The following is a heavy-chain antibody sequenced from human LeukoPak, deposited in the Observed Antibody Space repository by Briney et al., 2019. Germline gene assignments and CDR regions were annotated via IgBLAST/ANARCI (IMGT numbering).Heavy chain of an antibody. J-gene: IGHJ4*02. CDR1: GFTFSSYA. CDR3: ARDLYGSGSYYRGVFDY. Sequence: GGSLRLSCAASGFTFSSYAISWVRQAPGQGLEWMGRIIPILGIANYAQKFQGRVTITADKSTSTAYMELSSLRSEDTAVYYCARDLYGSGSYYRGVFDYWGQGTLVTVSS. D-gene: IGHD3-10*01. CDR2: IIPILGIA. V-gene: IGHV1-69*04.